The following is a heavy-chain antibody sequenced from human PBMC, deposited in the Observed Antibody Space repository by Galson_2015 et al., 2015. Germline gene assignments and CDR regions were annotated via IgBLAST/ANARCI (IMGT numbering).Heavy chain of an antibody. Sequence: LRLSCAASGFTFSSYWMSWVRQAPGKGLEWVANIKQDGSEKYYVDSVKGRFTISRDNAKNSLYLQMNSLRAEDTAVYYCAREWAYGGNSGAFDYWGQGTLVTVSS. D-gene: IGHD4-23*01. J-gene: IGHJ4*02. CDR2: IKQDGSEK. CDR3: AREWAYGGNSGAFDY. CDR1: GFTFSSYW. V-gene: IGHV3-7*03.